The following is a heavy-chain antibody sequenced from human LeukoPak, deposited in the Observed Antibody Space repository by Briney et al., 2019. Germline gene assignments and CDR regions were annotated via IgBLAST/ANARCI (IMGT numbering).Heavy chain of an antibody. J-gene: IGHJ4*02. V-gene: IGHV3-53*01. Sequence: GGSLRLSCAASGFTVSSNYMSWVRQAPGKGLEWVSVTYSGGSTYYADSVKGRFPISRDNSKNTLYLQMNSLRAEDTAVYYCARDFRNTAHDYWGQGTLVTVSS. D-gene: IGHD5-18*01. CDR2: TYSGGST. CDR1: GFTVSSNY. CDR3: ARDFRNTAHDY.